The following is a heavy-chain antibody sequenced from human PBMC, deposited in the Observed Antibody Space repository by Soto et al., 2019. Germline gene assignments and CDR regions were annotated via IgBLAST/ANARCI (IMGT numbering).Heavy chain of an antibody. D-gene: IGHD6-19*01. CDR3: AKTGWNYYYYGMDV. CDR2: IYYSGST. V-gene: IGHV4-61*01. J-gene: IGHJ6*02. Sequence: SGGSVSSGSYYWSWIRQPPGKGLEWIGYIYYSGSTNYNPSLKSRATISVDTSKNQFSLKLSSVTAADTAVYYCAKTGWNYYYYGMDVWGQGTTVTVSS. CDR1: GGSVSSGSYY.